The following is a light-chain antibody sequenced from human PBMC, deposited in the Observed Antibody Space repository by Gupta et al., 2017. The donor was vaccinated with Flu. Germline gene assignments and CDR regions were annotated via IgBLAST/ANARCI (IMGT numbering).Light chain of an antibody. V-gene: IGKV3-20*01. CDR3: HRYGSSPRWT. J-gene: IGKJ1*01. Sequence: EIVLTQSPGTLSLSPGERATLSCRASQTVTSSYLAWYQQKPGQAPRLLIYGASSRATGIPDSFSGSGSGTDFTLTISRREPEDFAVYYCHRYGSSPRWTFGQGTKVEIK. CDR2: GAS. CDR1: QTVTSSY.